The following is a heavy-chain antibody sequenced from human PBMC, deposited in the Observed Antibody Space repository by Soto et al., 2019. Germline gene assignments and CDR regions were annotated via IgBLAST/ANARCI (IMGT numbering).Heavy chain of an antibody. CDR1: GLTVSSNY. V-gene: IGHV3-66*04. J-gene: IGHJ6*04. CDR3: ARRRDSGWSPLYV. CDR2: IYSGGST. Sequence: EVQLVESGGGLVQPGGSLRLSCAASGLTVSSNYMSWVRQAPGKGLEWVSVIYSGGSTYYADSVKGRFTISRDNSKNTLYLQMNSLRVEDTAVYYCARRRDSGWSPLYVWGKGTTVTVSS. D-gene: IGHD6-19*01.